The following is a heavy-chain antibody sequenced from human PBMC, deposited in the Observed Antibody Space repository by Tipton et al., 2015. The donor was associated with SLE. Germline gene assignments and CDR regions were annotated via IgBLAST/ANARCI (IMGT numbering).Heavy chain of an antibody. Sequence: TPSLTCTVSGVSMRDNYWTWIRLPPGKELEWIGYVFHTGSTNYNPSLKSRVTISIDPAKNQFSLKLTSVTAADTAVYYCARGMVTWRGAIIGVDVWGQGTTVNVSS. D-gene: IGHD2-21*02. CDR1: GVSMRDNY. CDR3: ARGMVTWRGAIIGVDV. J-gene: IGHJ6*02. V-gene: IGHV4-59*08. CDR2: VFHTGST.